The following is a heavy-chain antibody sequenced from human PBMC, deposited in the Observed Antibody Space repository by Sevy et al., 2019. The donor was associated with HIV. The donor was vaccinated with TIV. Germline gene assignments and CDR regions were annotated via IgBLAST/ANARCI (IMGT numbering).Heavy chain of an antibody. CDR3: ARDPKSSNWFDP. D-gene: IGHD6-13*01. V-gene: IGHV3-23*01. CDR2: ISGSGTSI. CDR1: GFTFGSFA. J-gene: IGHJ5*02. Sequence: GGSLRLSCAASGFTFGSFAMDWVRQAPGRGLEWVSFISGSGTSIDYAGSVKGRFTVSRDNSKNTLYLQMSSLRDEDTAVYYCARDPKSSNWFDPWGQGTLVTVSS.